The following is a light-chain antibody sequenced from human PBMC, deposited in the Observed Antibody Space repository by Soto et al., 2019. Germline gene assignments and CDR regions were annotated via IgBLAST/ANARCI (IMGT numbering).Light chain of an antibody. V-gene: IGLV1-40*01. CDR2: ANT. CDR1: SSNIGAPFD. J-gene: IGLJ2*01. CDR3: QSYDSSLGGSL. Sequence: QAVVTQPPSVSGAPGQRVTISCTGSSSNIGAPFDVHWYQQLPGTAPKLLIYANTNRPSGVPDRFSGSKSGTSASLAITGLQAEDEANYYCQSYDSSLGGSLFGGGTQLTVL.